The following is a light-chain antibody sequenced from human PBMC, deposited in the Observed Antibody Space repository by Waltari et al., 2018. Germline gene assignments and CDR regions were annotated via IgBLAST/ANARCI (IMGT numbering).Light chain of an antibody. CDR3: NCRDTSGNHYV. J-gene: IGLJ1*01. Sequence: VLTQPPSVSVAPGQTAKITCRGDNIDNKAGHWYQQMPGQAPILVIYGQNARPSGIPDRFSGSASGDTASLTITGVQAEDEADYYCNCRDTSGNHYVFGPGTKVTVL. CDR2: GQN. V-gene: IGLV3-19*01. CDR1: NIDNKA.